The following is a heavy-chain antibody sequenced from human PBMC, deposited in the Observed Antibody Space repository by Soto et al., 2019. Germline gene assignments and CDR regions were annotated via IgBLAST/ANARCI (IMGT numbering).Heavy chain of an antibody. CDR3: ARNERYCTSTTCPPYYGMDV. V-gene: IGHV3-30*03. Sequence: PGGSLRLSCVVSGFTFRSYGMHWVRQAPGKGLEWVAVISFDGGNQYYADSVKGRFTISRDNSKNTLYLQMDTLRTEDTAVYYCARNERYCTSTTCPPYYGMDVWGQGTTVTVSS. CDR1: GFTFRSYG. CDR2: ISFDGGNQ. J-gene: IGHJ6*02. D-gene: IGHD2-2*01.